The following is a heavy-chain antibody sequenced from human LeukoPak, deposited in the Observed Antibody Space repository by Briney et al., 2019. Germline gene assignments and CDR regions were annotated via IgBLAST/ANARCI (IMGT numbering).Heavy chain of an antibody. CDR2: INAGNGNT. J-gene: IGHJ5*02. Sequence: ASVKVSCKASGYTFTSYAMHWVRQAPGQRLEWMGWINAGNGNTKYSQKFQGRVTITRDTSASTAYMELSSLRSEDTAVYYCARSLAMVRGVLSPSNSWFDPWGQGTLVTVSS. V-gene: IGHV1-3*01. CDR1: GYTFTSYA. CDR3: ARSLAMVRGVLSPSNSWFDP. D-gene: IGHD3-10*01.